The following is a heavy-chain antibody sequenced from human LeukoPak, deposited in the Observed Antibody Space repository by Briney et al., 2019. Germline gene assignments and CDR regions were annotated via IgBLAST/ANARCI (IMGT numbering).Heavy chain of an antibody. CDR2: SYYSCST. Sequence: SETLSLTCSVSGGSISSYYWSWIRQPPGKGLEWIGYSYYSCSTNYNPSLSRRVTISIYTAKNQFSLKLSSVTAADTAVYYFAFGGGGELDYGGKGTLDSVP. CDR1: GGSISSYY. CDR3: AFGGGGELDY. J-gene: IGHJ4*02. D-gene: IGHD3-16*01. V-gene: IGHV4-59*08.